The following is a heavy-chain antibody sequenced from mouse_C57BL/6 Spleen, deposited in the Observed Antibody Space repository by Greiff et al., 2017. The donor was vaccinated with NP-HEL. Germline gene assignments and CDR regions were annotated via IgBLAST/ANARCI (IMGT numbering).Heavy chain of an antibody. CDR3: ARSGYPYYFDY. Sequence: QVQLQQSGPELVKPGASVKISCKASGYAFSSSWMNWVKQRPGKGLEWIGRIYPGDGDTNYNGKFKGKATLTADKSSSTAYMQLSGLTSEDSAVYFCARSGYPYYFDYWGQGTTLTVSS. V-gene: IGHV1-82*01. J-gene: IGHJ2*01. CDR2: IYPGDGDT. CDR1: GYAFSSSW. D-gene: IGHD2-2*01.